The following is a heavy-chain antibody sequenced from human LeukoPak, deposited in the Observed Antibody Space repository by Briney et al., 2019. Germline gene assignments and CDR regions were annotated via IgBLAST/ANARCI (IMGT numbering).Heavy chain of an antibody. CDR3: ARFKRAGGWSYFDY. CDR2: VHYSGST. V-gene: IGHV4-59*01. D-gene: IGHD6-19*01. J-gene: IGHJ4*02. Sequence: SETLSLTCTVSGASIRSYFWSWIRQPPGKELEWIAYVHYSGSTNYNPSLKSRVTISADTSKNQFSLELNSVTAADTAVYYCARFKRAGGWSYFDYWGQGTLVTVSS. CDR1: GASIRSYF.